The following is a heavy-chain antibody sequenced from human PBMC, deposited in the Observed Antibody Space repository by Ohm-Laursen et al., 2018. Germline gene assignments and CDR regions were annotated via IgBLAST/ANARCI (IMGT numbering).Heavy chain of an antibody. V-gene: IGHV3-23*01. Sequence: GTLSLTCAASGFTFSTYAMSWVRQAPGKGLEWVSAISGSGGSTYYADSVKGRFTISRDNSKNTLYLQMNSLRAEDTAVYYCASPSRIAVARYYFDYWGQGTLVTVSS. CDR2: ISGSGGST. J-gene: IGHJ4*02. D-gene: IGHD6-19*01. CDR1: GFTFSTYA. CDR3: ASPSRIAVARYYFDY.